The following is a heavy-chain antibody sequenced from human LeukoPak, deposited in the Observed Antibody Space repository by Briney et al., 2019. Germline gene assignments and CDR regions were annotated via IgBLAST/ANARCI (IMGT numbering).Heavy chain of an antibody. V-gene: IGHV4-4*07. CDR1: GGSISSYY. D-gene: IGHD2-2*01. J-gene: IGHJ6*02. Sequence: SETLSLTCTVSGGSISSYYWSWIRQPAGKGLEWIGRIYTSGSTNYNPSLKSRVTISVDTSKNQFSLKLSSVTAADTAVYYCVREACSSTSCYGHGMDVWGQGTTVTVSS. CDR2: IYTSGST. CDR3: VREACSSTSCYGHGMDV.